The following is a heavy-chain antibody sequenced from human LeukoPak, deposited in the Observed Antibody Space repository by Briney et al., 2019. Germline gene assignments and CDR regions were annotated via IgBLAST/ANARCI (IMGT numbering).Heavy chain of an antibody. Sequence: GGPLRLSCEASGFTTSSYAMTWVRQAPGKGLEWVSGIIASGGSTYYADSVKGRFTISRDSSKNTLYVQMNSLRAEDTAVYYCARMSSSALDYWGQGTLVAVSS. J-gene: IGHJ4*02. V-gene: IGHV3-23*01. D-gene: IGHD6-6*01. CDR1: GFTTSSYA. CDR3: ARMSSSALDY. CDR2: IIASGGST.